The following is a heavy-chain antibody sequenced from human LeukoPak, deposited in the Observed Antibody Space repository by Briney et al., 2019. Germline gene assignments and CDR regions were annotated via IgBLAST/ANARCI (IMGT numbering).Heavy chain of an antibody. J-gene: IGHJ2*01. D-gene: IGHD2-2*01. CDR2: IIPIFGTA. CDR1: GGTFSSYA. Sequence: SVKVSCKASGGTFSSYAISWVRQAPGQGLEWMGGIIPIFGTANYAQKFQGRVTITADESTSTAYMELSSLRSEDTAVYYCARGYCSSTSCYVWYFDPWGRGTLVTVSS. CDR3: ARGYCSSTSCYVWYFDP. V-gene: IGHV1-69*13.